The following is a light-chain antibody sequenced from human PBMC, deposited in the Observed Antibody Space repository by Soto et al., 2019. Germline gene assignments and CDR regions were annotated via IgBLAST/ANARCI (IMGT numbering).Light chain of an antibody. Sequence: QSVLTQPPSVSGAPGQRVTISCTGSSSNIGAGYDVHWYQQLPGTAPKLLIYDNSNRPSGVPGRFSGSKSGTSASLAITGLQAEDEADYYCQSYDSSLSGFYVFGTGTKLTVL. V-gene: IGLV1-40*01. CDR1: SSNIGAGYD. CDR2: DNS. J-gene: IGLJ1*01. CDR3: QSYDSSLSGFYV.